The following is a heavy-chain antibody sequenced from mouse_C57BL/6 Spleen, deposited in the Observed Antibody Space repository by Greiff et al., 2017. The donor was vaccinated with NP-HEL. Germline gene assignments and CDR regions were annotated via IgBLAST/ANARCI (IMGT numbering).Heavy chain of an antibody. CDR2: IHPNSGST. V-gene: IGHV1-64*01. CDR1: GYTFTSYW. CDR3: ARFGDYGSRSPFNY. J-gene: IGHJ2*01. Sequence: QVQLKQPGAELVKPGASVKLSCKASGYTFTSYWMHWVKQRPGQGLEWIGMIHPNSGSTNYNEKFKSKATLTVDKSSSTAYMQLSSLTSEDSAVYYCARFGDYGSRSPFNYWGQGTTLTVSS. D-gene: IGHD1-1*01.